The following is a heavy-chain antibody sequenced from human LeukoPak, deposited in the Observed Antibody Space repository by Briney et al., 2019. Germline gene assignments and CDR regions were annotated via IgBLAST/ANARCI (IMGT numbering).Heavy chain of an antibody. CDR1: GFTFSETW. V-gene: IGHV3-15*07. CDR2: IEDKRTRGTA. J-gene: IGHJ4*02. CDR3: TADLPSSSRWSNDR. Sequence: PGGSLRLSCAASGFTFSETWMNWVRQAPGRGLEWVARIEDKRTRGTAYYGAPVKGRFTISRDDRKATIYLQMHSLKPEDTAVYYCTADLPSSSRWSNDRWGQGTLVTVSS. D-gene: IGHD6-13*01.